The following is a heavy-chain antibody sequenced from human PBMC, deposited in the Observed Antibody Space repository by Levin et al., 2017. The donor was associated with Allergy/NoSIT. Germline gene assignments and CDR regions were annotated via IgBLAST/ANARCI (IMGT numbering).Heavy chain of an antibody. D-gene: IGHD3-10*01. CDR1: GFTFSSYS. V-gene: IGHV3-48*02. CDR3: ARDAMVRGLQYYYYGLDV. CDR2: ISRNSGSI. Sequence: GGSLRLSCAASGFTFSSYSMSWVRQAPGKGLEWLSYISRNSGSIYYADSVRGRFTTSRDKAKDSLYLQMNSLRDEDTAVYYCARDAMVRGLQYYYYGLDVWGQGTTVIVSS. J-gene: IGHJ6*02.